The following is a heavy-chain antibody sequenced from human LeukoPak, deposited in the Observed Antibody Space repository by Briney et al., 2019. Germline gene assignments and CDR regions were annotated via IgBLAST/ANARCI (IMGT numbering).Heavy chain of an antibody. D-gene: IGHD6-19*01. J-gene: IGHJ4*02. CDR3: AREGASGWYEHRYDY. V-gene: IGHV4-4*07. CDR2: IYTSGST. CDR1: GGSISSYY. Sequence: SETLSLTCTVSGGSISSYYWSWIRQPAGKGLEWIGRIYTSGSTNYNPSLKSRVTMSVDTSKNQFSLKLSSVTAADTAVYYCAREGASGWYEHRYDYWGQGTLVTVSS.